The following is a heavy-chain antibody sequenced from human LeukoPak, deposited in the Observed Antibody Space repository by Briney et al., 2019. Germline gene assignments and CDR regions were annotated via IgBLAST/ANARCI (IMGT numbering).Heavy chain of an antibody. CDR1: GGSISNPNW. Sequence: PSGTLSLTCGVSGGSISNPNWWTWVRQPPGKGLEWIGEFNRQGSTNYNPSLKRGVAISVEKTENHISLKQTSVTAADTAVYYGAWEGGPYRPLDYSGQGTLVTVAS. V-gene: IGHV4-4*02. J-gene: IGHJ4*02. CDR3: AWEGGPYRPLDY. CDR2: FNRQGST. D-gene: IGHD1-26*01.